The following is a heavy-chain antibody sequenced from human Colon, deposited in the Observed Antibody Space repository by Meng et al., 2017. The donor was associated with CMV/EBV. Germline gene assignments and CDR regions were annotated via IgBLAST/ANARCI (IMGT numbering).Heavy chain of an antibody. Sequence: GGSLRLSCEDSGFTFSSYSMNWVRQAPGKGLEWVSYISSSSSTIYYADSVKGRFTNSRDNAKNSLYLQMNSLRADDTAVYYCATGAYCSGGSCSGRYGMDIWGQGTTVTVSS. CDR3: ATGAYCSGGSCSGRYGMDI. CDR2: ISSSSSTI. CDR1: GFTFSSYS. D-gene: IGHD2-15*01. J-gene: IGHJ6*02. V-gene: IGHV3-48*04.